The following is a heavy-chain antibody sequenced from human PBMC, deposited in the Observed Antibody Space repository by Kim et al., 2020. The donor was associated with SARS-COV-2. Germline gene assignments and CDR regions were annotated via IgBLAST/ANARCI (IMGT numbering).Heavy chain of an antibody. Sequence: GGSLRLSCAASGFTFTNYAMTWVRQAPGRGPEWVATISSSGTTTYYADSVKGRFTISRDNSDNTLDLQMNSLRAEDTALYYCARPPADRASFDFWGQGTLVTVSS. V-gene: IGHV3-23*01. CDR2: ISSSGTTT. J-gene: IGHJ4*02. CDR3: ARPPADRASFDF. D-gene: IGHD3-10*01. CDR1: GFTFTNYA.